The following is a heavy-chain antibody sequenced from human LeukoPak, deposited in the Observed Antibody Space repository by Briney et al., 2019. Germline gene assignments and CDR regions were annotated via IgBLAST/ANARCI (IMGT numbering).Heavy chain of an antibody. D-gene: IGHD6-13*01. CDR1: GGSISSYY. CDR2: IYTSGST. V-gene: IGHV4-4*07. J-gene: IGHJ1*01. CDR3: ARDGTSSSWYVYFQH. Sequence: PSETLSLTCTVSGGSISSYYWSWIRQPAGKGLEWIGRIYTSGSTNYNPSLKSRVTMSVDTSKNQYSLKLSSVTAADTAVYYCARDGTSSSWYVYFQHWGQGTLVTVSS.